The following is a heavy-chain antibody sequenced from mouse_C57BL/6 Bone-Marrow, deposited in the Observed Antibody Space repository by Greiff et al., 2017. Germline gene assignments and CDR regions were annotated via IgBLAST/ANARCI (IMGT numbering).Heavy chain of an antibody. CDR3: AREDYGSSLYWYFDV. CDR2: ISPRSGNT. D-gene: IGHD1-1*01. Sequence: VQGVESGAELARPGASVKLSCKASGYTFTSYGISWVKQRTGQGLEWIGEISPRSGNTYYNEKFKGKATLTADKSSSTAYMELRSLTSEDSAVYFCAREDYGSSLYWYFDVWGTGTTVTVSS. CDR1: GYTFTSYG. J-gene: IGHJ1*03. V-gene: IGHV1-81*01.